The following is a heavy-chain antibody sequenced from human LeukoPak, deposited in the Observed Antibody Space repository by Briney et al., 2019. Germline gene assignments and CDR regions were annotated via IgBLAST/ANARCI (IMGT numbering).Heavy chain of an antibody. Sequence: PGGSLRLSCAASGFTFSSYSMNWVRQSPGKGLEWVSYISSSSTIYYADSVKGRFTISRDNAKNSLYLQMNSLRAEDTAVYYCARGRGGDHCTGGSCYQDYWGQGTLVTVSS. CDR3: ARGRGGDHCTGGSCYQDY. CDR1: GFTFSSYS. V-gene: IGHV3-48*04. CDR2: ISSSSTI. J-gene: IGHJ4*02. D-gene: IGHD2-15*01.